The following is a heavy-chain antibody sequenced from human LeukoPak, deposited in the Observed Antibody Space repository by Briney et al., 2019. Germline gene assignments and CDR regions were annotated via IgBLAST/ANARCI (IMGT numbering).Heavy chain of an antibody. V-gene: IGHV3-48*02. J-gene: IGHJ4*02. CDR2: ISRNSRTI. CDR1: GFSFSTYI. CDR3: ARETHFEY. Sequence: GGSLRLSCAASGFSFSTYIMSWVRQAPGKGLEWISYISRNSRTIVYADSVKGRFTISRDNAKNSVFLQMNSLRDEDTALYYCARETHFEYWGQGTLVIVSS.